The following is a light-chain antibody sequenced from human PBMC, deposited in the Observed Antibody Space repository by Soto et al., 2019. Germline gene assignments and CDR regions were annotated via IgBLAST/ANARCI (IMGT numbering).Light chain of an antibody. CDR2: GAS. V-gene: IGKV3-20*01. CDR1: QSVSSSY. CDR3: QQYGSSPYT. Sequence: EIVLTQSPGTLSLSPGERATLSCRTSQSVSSSYLAWYQQKPGQAPRLLIYGASSRATDIPDRFSGSGSGTDFTLTINRLEPEDFAVYYCQQYGSSPYTFGQGTKLEIK. J-gene: IGKJ2*01.